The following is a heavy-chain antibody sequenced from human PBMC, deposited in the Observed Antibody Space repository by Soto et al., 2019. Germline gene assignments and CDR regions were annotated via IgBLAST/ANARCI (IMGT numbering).Heavy chain of an antibody. V-gene: IGHV1-18*01. Sequence: QVQLVQSGAEVKKPGASVKVSCKASGYTFTSYGISWVRQAPGQGLEWMGWISAYNGNTNYAQKLQGRVTMTTDTSTRTAYMKLRSQRSDDTAVYYCARESSSSGHDYWGQGTLVTVSS. J-gene: IGHJ4*02. CDR2: ISAYNGNT. D-gene: IGHD6-13*01. CDR1: GYTFTSYG. CDR3: ARESSSSGHDY.